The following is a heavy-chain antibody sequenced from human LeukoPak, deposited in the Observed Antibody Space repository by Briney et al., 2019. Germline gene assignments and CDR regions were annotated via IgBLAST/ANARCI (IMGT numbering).Heavy chain of an antibody. J-gene: IGHJ4*02. D-gene: IGHD6-6*01. CDR3: ARGVEYSSSCGFDY. Sequence: PRGSLRLSCAASGFTFDDYGMSWVRQAPGKGLEWVSGINWNGGSTGYADSVKGRFTISRDNAKNSLYLQMNSLRAEDTALYYCARGVEYSSSCGFDYWGQGTLVTVSS. CDR1: GFTFDDYG. CDR2: INWNGGST. V-gene: IGHV3-20*04.